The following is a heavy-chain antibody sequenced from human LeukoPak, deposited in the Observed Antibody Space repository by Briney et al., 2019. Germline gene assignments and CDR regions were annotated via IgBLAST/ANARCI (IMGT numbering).Heavy chain of an antibody. CDR2: MNPNNGNT. V-gene: IGHV1-8*01. CDR3: ARGGQYCSSSSCYFWFDP. Sequence: ASVKVSCKASGYTFTSYDITWVRQAAGQGLEGMGWMNPNNGNTGYAQKFQGRVPRTRSNSINTAYMELSSLRYEDTAIYYCARGGQYCSSSSCYFWFDPWGQGTLVTVSA. CDR1: GYTFTSYD. J-gene: IGHJ5*02. D-gene: IGHD2-2*01.